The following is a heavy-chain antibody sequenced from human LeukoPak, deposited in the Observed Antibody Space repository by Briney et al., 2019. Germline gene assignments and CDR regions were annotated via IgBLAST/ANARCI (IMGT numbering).Heavy chain of an antibody. CDR2: IYTSGST. D-gene: IGHD3-22*01. V-gene: IGHV4-61*02. Sequence: SETLSLTCTVSGGSISSGCYYWSLIRQPARKGLEWIGRIYTSGSTNYNPSLKSRVTISVDTSMNHFYLKLSSVTAADTAVYYFVRFSYYDSGGYYSGYFQHWGQGTLVTGSS. J-gene: IGHJ1*01. CDR1: GGSISSGCYY. CDR3: VRFSYYDSGGYYSGYFQH.